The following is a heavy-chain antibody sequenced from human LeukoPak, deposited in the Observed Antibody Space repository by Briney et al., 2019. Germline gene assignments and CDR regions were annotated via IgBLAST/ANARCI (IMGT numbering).Heavy chain of an antibody. CDR2: FSGSGRST. D-gene: IGHD6-6*01. V-gene: IGHV3-23*01. Sequence: GGSLRLSCAASGSTFSSYAMSWVRQAPGKGLECISGFSGSGRSTYYADSVKGRFTISRDNSKNTLYLQMNSLRAEDTAVYYCARSIAARPLIDYWGQGTLVTVSS. CDR1: GSTFSSYA. J-gene: IGHJ4*02. CDR3: ARSIAARPLIDY.